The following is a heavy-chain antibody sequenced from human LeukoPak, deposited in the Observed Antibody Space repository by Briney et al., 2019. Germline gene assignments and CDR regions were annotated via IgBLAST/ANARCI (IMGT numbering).Heavy chain of an antibody. CDR3: VSPAGELIINY. Sequence: PGGSLRLSCAASGFTFSSYVMHWVRQAPGKGLEWVAMISYDGSNKYYADSVKGRFTISRDNSKDTLYLQMNSLRVEDTAVYYCVSPAGELIINYWGQGTLVIVSS. J-gene: IGHJ4*02. D-gene: IGHD3-9*01. CDR2: ISYDGSNK. CDR1: GFTFSSYV. V-gene: IGHV3-30-3*01.